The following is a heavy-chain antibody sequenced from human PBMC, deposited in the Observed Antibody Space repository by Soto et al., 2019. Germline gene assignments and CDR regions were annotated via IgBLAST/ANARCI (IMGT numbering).Heavy chain of an antibody. Sequence: PSETLSLTCTVSGGSISSSSYYWGWIRQPPGKGLEWIGSIYYSGSTYYNPSLKSRVTISVDTSKNQFSLKLSSVTAADTAVYYCARVRDIVLMVYAMDVWAKGPRSPSP. J-gene: IGHJ6*03. D-gene: IGHD2-8*01. CDR2: IYYSGST. V-gene: IGHV4-39*01. CDR1: GGSISSSSYY. CDR3: ARVRDIVLMVYAMDV.